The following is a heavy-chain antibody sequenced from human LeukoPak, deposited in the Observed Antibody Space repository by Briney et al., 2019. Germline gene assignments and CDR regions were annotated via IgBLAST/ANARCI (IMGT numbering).Heavy chain of an antibody. Sequence: GGSLRLSWAASGFTFSDYYMSWIRQAPAKGLEWVSYISSSGSTIYYADSVKGRFTISRDNAKNSLYLQMNSLRAEDTAVYYCARDQGYRGSWKLFDNWGQGTLVTVSS. CDR2: ISSSGSTI. V-gene: IGHV3-11*01. CDR3: ARDQGYRGSWKLFDN. D-gene: IGHD6-13*01. CDR1: GFTFSDYY. J-gene: IGHJ4*02.